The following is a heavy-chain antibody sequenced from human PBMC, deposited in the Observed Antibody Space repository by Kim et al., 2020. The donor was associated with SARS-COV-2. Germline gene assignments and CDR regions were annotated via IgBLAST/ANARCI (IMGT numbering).Heavy chain of an antibody. V-gene: IGHV1-3*01. CDR3: AREKDYYGSGSYYGVVQRSNWFDP. CDR2: INAGNGNT. D-gene: IGHD3-10*01. J-gene: IGHJ5*02. CDR1: GYTFTSYA. Sequence: ASVKVSCKASGYTFTSYAMHWVRQAPGQRLEWMGWINAGNGNTKYSQKFQGRVTITRDTSASTAYMELSSLRSEDTAVYYCAREKDYYGSGSYYGVVQRSNWFDPWGQGTLVTVSS.